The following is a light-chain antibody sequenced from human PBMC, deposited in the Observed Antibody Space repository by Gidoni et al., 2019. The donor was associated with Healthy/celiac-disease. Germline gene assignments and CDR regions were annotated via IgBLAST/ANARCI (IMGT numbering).Light chain of an antibody. J-gene: IGKJ1*01. V-gene: IGKV3-20*01. CDR2: GAS. CDR1: QSVSSSY. CDR3: QQYGSSPGK. Sequence: DIVLTQSPGTLSLSPGERATLSCRASQSVSSSYLAWYQQKPGQAPRLLIYGASIRATGIPDRFSGSGSGTDCTLTISRREPEDLAVYYCQQYGSSPGKCGQGTKVEIK.